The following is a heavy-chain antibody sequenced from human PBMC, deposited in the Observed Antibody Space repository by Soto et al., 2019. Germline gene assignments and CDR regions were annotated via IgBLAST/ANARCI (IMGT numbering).Heavy chain of an antibody. Sequence: GASVKVSCKASGGTFSSYTISWVRQAPGQGLEWMGRIIPILGIANYAQKFQGRVTITADKSTSTAYMELSSLRSEDTAVYYCARADVIGSSSDWGQGTLVTVSS. J-gene: IGHJ4*02. D-gene: IGHD6-6*01. V-gene: IGHV1-69*02. CDR3: ARADVIGSSSD. CDR2: IIPILGIA. CDR1: GGTFSSYT.